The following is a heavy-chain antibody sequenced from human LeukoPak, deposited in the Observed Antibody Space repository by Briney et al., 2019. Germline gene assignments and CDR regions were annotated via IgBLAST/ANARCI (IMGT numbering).Heavy chain of an antibody. D-gene: IGHD2-21*01. V-gene: IGHV3-23*01. CDR1: GFTFSDYY. J-gene: IGHJ4*02. Sequence: PGGSLRLSCAASGFTFSDYYMSWIRQAPGKGLEWVSAISGSGGDTYYADSVKGRFTISRDNAKSTLYLQMNSLRAEDTALYYCAKDTLLLLYWGQGTLVTVSS. CDR2: ISGSGGDT. CDR3: AKDTLLLLY.